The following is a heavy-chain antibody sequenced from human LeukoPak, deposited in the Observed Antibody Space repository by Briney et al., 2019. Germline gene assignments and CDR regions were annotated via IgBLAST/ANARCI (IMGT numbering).Heavy chain of an antibody. J-gene: IGHJ6*02. CDR1: GGSISSYY. Sequence: SETLSLTCTVSGGSISSYYWSWIRQPPGKGLEWIGYIYYSGSTNYNPSHRSRVTISVDTSKNQFSLNLSSVTAADTAVYYCARVGGGNYYYYGMDVWGQGTTVTVSS. CDR3: ARVGGGNYYYYGMDV. V-gene: IGHV4-59*01. D-gene: IGHD2-15*01. CDR2: IYYSGST.